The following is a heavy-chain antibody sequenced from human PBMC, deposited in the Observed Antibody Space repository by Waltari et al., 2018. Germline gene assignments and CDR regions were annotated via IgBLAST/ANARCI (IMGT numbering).Heavy chain of an antibody. Sequence: QVQLVQSGAEVKKPGASVKVSCKASGYTFTSYAMHWVRQAPGQRLEGMGWINAGNGNKKYSQEFQGRVTITRDTSASTAYMELSSLRSEDMAVYYCARSFSSSPYYFDYWGQGTLVTVSS. CDR1: GYTFTSYA. CDR2: INAGNGNK. J-gene: IGHJ4*02. V-gene: IGHV1-3*03. D-gene: IGHD6-6*01. CDR3: ARSFSSSPYYFDY.